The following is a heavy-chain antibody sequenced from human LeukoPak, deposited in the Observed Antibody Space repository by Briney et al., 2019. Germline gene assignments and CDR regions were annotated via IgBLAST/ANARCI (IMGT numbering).Heavy chain of an antibody. CDR2: IYPGDSDT. D-gene: IGHD3-22*01. V-gene: IGHV5-51*01. Sequence: GESLKISCKGSGYSFTSYWIGWVRQMPGKGLEWMGIIYPGDSDTRYSPSYQGQVTISADKSISTAYLQWSSLKASDTAMYYCARLYDSSGYYYGEYFQHWGQGTLVTVSS. J-gene: IGHJ1*01. CDR1: GYSFTSYW. CDR3: ARLYDSSGYYYGEYFQH.